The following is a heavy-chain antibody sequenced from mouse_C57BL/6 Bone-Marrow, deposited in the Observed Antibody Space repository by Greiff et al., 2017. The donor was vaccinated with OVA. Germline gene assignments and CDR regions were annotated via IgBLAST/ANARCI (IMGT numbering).Heavy chain of an antibody. Sequence: VKLMESGPGLVAPSQRLSITCTVSGFSLTSYGVHWVRQPPGKGLEWLVVIWSDGSTTYNSALKSRLSISKDNSKSQVFLKMNSLQTDDTAMYYCARHGLLRYCYAMDYWGQGTSVTVSS. D-gene: IGHD1-1*01. J-gene: IGHJ4*01. V-gene: IGHV2-6-1*01. CDR2: IWSDGST. CDR3: ARHGLLRYCYAMDY. CDR1: GFSLTSYG.